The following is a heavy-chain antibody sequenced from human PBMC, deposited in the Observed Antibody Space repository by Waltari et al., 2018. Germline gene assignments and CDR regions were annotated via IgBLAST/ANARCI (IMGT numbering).Heavy chain of an antibody. Sequence: QLQLQESGPGLVKPSETLSLTCTVSGGSISSSSYYWGWIRQPPGKGLEWIGSIYYSGSTYYNPSLKSRVTISVDTSKNQFSLKLSSVTAADTAVYYCARGPRESPEAFDIWGQGTMVTVSS. J-gene: IGHJ3*02. CDR1: GGSISSSSYY. CDR3: ARGPRESPEAFDI. V-gene: IGHV4-39*01. D-gene: IGHD1-26*01. CDR2: IYYSGST.